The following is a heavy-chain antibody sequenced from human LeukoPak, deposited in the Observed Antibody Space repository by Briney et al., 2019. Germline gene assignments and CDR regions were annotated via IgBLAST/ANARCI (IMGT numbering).Heavy chain of an antibody. CDR3: ASEAKFSYVY. J-gene: IGHJ4*02. CDR2: FDPDDGET. Sequence: ASVKVSCKVSGYTLTKLSMHWVRQAPGKGLEWMGCFDPDDGETIYAQQFQGRVTMTEDTSTDTAYMELSSLRSEDTAVYYCASEAKFSYVYWGQGTLVSVSS. V-gene: IGHV1-24*01. D-gene: IGHD3-16*01. CDR1: GYTLTKLS.